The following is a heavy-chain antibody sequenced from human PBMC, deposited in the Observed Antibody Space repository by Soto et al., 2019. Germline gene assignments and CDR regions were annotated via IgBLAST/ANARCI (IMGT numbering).Heavy chain of an antibody. D-gene: IGHD3-22*01. J-gene: IGHJ4*02. V-gene: IGHV4-39*01. Sequence: SXTLSLTCTVSAGSLSSSLYFWFWIRQPPGKGLEWIGNVFYTGTAYYNPSLESRVTISIDTSKNQFSLKLTSVTAADTAVYHCARRGYYDNYFDSWGQGTLVTVSS. CDR3: ARRGYYDNYFDS. CDR1: AGSLSSSLYF. CDR2: VFYTGTA.